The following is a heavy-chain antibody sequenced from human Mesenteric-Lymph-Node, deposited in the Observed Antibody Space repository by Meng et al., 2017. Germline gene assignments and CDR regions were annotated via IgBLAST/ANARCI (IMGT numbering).Heavy chain of an antibody. CDR3: ARAGGDFWSGYSYYYYGMDV. CDR2: INSDGSST. Sequence: GESLKISCAASGFTFSSYWMHWVRQAPGKGLVWVSRINSDGSSTNYADSVKGRFTISRDNAKNTLYLQMNSLRAEDTAVYYCARAGGDFWSGYSYYYYGMDVWGQGTTVTVSS. J-gene: IGHJ6*02. CDR1: GFTFSSYW. V-gene: IGHV3-74*01. D-gene: IGHD3-3*01.